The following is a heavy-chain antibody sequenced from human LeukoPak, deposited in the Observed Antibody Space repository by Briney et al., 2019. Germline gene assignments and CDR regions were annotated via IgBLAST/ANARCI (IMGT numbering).Heavy chain of an antibody. Sequence: PGRSLRLSCAASGFTFSSYAMHWVRQAPGKGLEWVAVISYDGSNKYYADSVKGRFTISRDNSKNVVWLQMDRLRVEDTAFYYCARSLGETTFDWWGQGTLVTVPS. D-gene: IGHD3-16*01. CDR1: GFTFSSYA. J-gene: IGHJ4*02. V-gene: IGHV3-30*04. CDR2: ISYDGSNK. CDR3: ARSLGETTFDW.